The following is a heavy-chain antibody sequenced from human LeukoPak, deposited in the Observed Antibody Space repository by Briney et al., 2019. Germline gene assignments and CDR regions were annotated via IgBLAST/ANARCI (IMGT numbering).Heavy chain of an antibody. Sequence: GGSLRLSCAASGFAVNSNYMSWVRQAPGKGLEWVSVIYSAGTTFHADSVKGRLSISRDSSKNTLYLHMDSLRAEDTAVYYCAGGVLPYYFDYWGQGTLVTVSA. V-gene: IGHV3-66*01. J-gene: IGHJ4*02. CDR2: IYSAGTT. CDR3: AGGVLPYYFDY. CDR1: GFAVNSNY. D-gene: IGHD3-3*01.